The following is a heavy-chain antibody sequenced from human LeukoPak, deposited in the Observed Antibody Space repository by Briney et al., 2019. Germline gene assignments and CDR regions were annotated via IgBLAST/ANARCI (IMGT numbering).Heavy chain of an antibody. CDR2: IYPADSDT. CDR1: AYSFSTYW. Sequence: GESLKISCKGSAYSFSTYWIGWVRQMPGKGLECMGIIYPADSDTRYSPSFQGQVTISADKSISTAYLLWSSLRASDTAMYYCARRYRNSPFDYWGQGTLVTVSS. J-gene: IGHJ4*02. CDR3: ARRYRNSPFDY. D-gene: IGHD5-12*01. V-gene: IGHV5-51*01.